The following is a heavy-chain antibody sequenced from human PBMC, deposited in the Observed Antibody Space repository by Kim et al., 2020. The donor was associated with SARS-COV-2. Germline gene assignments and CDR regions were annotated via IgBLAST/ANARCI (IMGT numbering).Heavy chain of an antibody. V-gene: IGHV3-30*04. CDR3: ASIEGYGDYVPSYYGMDV. CDR1: GFTFSSYA. CDR2: ISYDGSNK. D-gene: IGHD4-17*01. Sequence: GGSLRLSCAASGFTFSSYAMHWVRQAPGKGLEWVAVISYDGSNKYYADSVKGRFTISRDNSKNTLYLQMNSLRAEDTAVYYCASIEGYGDYVPSYYGMDVWGQGTTVTVSS. J-gene: IGHJ6*02.